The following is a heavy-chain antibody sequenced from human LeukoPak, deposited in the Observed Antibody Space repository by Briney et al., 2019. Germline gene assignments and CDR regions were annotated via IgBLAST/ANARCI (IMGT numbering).Heavy chain of an antibody. Sequence: GASVKVSCKTSGYTFTSYDISWVRQAPGQGLEWLGGISPYNGNTNYAQRLQGRVTVTTDTSTSTAYMELRSLTSDDTAVYYCARSPWHCSGGSCYTGAFDYWGQGTLVTVSS. CDR1: GYTFTSYD. CDR2: ISPYNGNT. CDR3: ARSPWHCSGGSCYTGAFDY. V-gene: IGHV1-18*01. D-gene: IGHD2-15*01. J-gene: IGHJ4*02.